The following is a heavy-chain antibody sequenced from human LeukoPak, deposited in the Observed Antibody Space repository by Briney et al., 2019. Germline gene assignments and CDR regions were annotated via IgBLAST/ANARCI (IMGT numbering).Heavy chain of an antibody. CDR3: AREGGSGSYHYFDY. CDR1: GFTFSSYA. D-gene: IGHD3-10*01. J-gene: IGHJ4*02. V-gene: IGHV3-30*04. Sequence: GSLRLSCAASGFTFSSYAMHWVRQAPGKGLEWVAVISYDGSNKYYADSVKGRFTISRDNSKNTLYLQMNSLRAEDTAVYYCAREGGSGSYHYFDYWGQGTLVTVSS. CDR2: ISYDGSNK.